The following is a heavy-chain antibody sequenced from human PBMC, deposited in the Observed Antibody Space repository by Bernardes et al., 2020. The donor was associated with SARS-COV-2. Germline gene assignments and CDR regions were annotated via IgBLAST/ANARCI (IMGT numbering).Heavy chain of an antibody. Sequence: SGPTLVKPTETLTLTCTVSGFSLSNAKMGVSWIRQPPGKALEWLAHIFSNDEKSYNTSLKSRLAISKDTSKSQVVLTMTNMDPVDTATYYCARMNLYTFGRIIARYGWFDPWGQGTLVTVSS. D-gene: IGHD3-16*02. CDR1: GFSLSNAKMG. V-gene: IGHV2-26*01. CDR2: IFSNDEK. J-gene: IGHJ5*02. CDR3: ARMNLYTFGRIIARYGWFDP.